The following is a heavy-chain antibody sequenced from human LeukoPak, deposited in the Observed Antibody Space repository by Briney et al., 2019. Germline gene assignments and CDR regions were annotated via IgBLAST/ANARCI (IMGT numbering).Heavy chain of an antibody. CDR1: GFTFSSYA. Sequence: PGGSLRLSCAASGFTFSSYAMHWVRQAPGKGLEWVAVISYDGSNKYYADSVKGRFTISRDNSKNTLYLQMNSLKTEDTAVYYCTTELGTMVRGVIPDDYWGQGTLVTVSS. D-gene: IGHD3-10*01. CDR2: ISYDGSNK. J-gene: IGHJ4*02. CDR3: TTELGTMVRGVIPDDY. V-gene: IGHV3-30*04.